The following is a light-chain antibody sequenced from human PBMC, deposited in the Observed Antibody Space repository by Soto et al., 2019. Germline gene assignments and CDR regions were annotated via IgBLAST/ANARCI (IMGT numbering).Light chain of an antibody. CDR3: SSYTSSSTQV. J-gene: IGLJ1*01. Sequence: QSALTQPASVSGSPGQSITISCTGTSSDVGGYNYVSWYQQHPGKAPKLMIYEVSNRPSGVSNRFSGSKSGNTASLTISGLQAEDEADYYCSSYTSSSTQVFGTGTKLTVL. CDR1: SSDVGGYNY. CDR2: EVS. V-gene: IGLV2-14*01.